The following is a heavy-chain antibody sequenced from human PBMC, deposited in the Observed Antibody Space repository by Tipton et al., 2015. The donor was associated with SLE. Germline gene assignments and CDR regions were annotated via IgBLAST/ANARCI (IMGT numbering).Heavy chain of an antibody. J-gene: IGHJ4*02. CDR2: TYYRSKWYY. CDR3: AGGSYTSVWH. D-gene: IGHD6-19*01. CDR1: GDSVSSNSAA. V-gene: IGHV6-1*01. Sequence: GLVKPSQTLSLTCAISGDSVSSNSAAWGWIRQSPSRGLEWLGRTYYRSKWYYDYAVSVKSRISINPDTSKNQFSLQVNSVTPEYRAVYYCAGGSYTSVWHWGQGILVTVSS.